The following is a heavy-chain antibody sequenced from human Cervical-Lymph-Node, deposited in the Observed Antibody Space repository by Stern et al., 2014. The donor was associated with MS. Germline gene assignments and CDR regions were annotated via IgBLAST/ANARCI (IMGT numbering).Heavy chain of an antibody. J-gene: IGHJ4*02. CDR3: TTRDNYGDY. CDR2: IRGGTGST. D-gene: IGHD3-16*01. Sequence: VQLLQPGGGLVKPGGSLRLSCAVSASTFSAYSINWVRHAPGQGLEWVASIRGGTGSTYYADSVKGRFAISRDNDKKSLYLHMTTLRVEDTAIYYCTTRDNYGDYWGQGTLVTVSS. CDR1: ASTFSAYS. V-gene: IGHV3-21*01.